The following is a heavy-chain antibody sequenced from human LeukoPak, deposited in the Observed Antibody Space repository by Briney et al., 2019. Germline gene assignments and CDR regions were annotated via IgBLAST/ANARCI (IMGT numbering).Heavy chain of an antibody. CDR2: ISGSGGST. Sequence: GGTLCLSCTASGFTFSSYAMSWVRQAPGKGLEWVSAISGSGGSTYYADSVKGRFTISRDNSKNTLYLQMNSLRAEDTAVYYCAKGDHGSYSKLNRYYSDYWGQGTLVSVSS. CDR3: AKGDHGSYSKLNRYYSDY. CDR1: GFTFSSYA. D-gene: IGHD1-26*01. V-gene: IGHV3-23*01. J-gene: IGHJ4*02.